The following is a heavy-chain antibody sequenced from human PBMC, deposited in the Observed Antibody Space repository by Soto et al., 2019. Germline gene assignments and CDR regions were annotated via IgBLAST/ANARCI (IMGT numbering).Heavy chain of an antibody. V-gene: IGHV1-3*01. D-gene: IGHD3-9*01. CDR1: GYTFTSYA. J-gene: IGHJ4*02. Sequence: ASVKVSCKASGYTFTSYAMHWVRQAPGQRLEWMGWINAGNGNTKYSQRFQGRVTITRDTSASTAYMELSSLRSEDTAVYYCARRLRYFDWLLLDYWGQGTLVTVSS. CDR2: INAGNGNT. CDR3: ARRLRYFDWLLLDY.